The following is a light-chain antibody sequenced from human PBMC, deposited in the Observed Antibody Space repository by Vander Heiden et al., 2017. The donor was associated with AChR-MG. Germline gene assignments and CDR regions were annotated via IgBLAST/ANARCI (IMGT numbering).Light chain of an antibody. J-gene: IGKJ2*01. CDR2: GAS. CDR3: QQYSNWPYT. V-gene: IGKV3-15*01. Sequence: EIVITQSPATLSVSPGERATLSCRASQSVSTNLAWYQQRPGQAPRLLMYGASTRATGIPARFSGSGSGTEFTLTISSLQSEDFAVYYCQQYSNWPYTFGQGTKLEIK. CDR1: QSVSTN.